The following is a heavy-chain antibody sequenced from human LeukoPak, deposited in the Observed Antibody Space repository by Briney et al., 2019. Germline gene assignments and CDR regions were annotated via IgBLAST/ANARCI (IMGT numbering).Heavy chain of an antibody. J-gene: IGHJ6*03. Sequence: PGGSLRLSCAASGFTFSSYGMHWVRQAPGKGLEWVAFIRYDGSNKYYADSVKGRFTISRDNAKNSLYLQMNSLRAEDTAVYYCAREVYYYMDVWGKGTTVTISS. CDR1: GFTFSSYG. V-gene: IGHV3-30*02. CDR2: IRYDGSNK. CDR3: AREVYYYMDV.